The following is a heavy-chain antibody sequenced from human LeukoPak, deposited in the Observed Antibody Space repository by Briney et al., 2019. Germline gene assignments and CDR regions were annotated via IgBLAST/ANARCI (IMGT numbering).Heavy chain of an antibody. Sequence: SETLSLTCTVSGGSISSSSYYWGWIRQPPGKGLEWIGSIYYSGSTYYNPSLKSRVTISVNTSKNQFSLKLSSVTAADTAVYYCASQYSRGWWGSIDYWGQGTLVTVSS. CDR1: GGSISSSSYY. J-gene: IGHJ4*02. CDR2: IYYSGST. D-gene: IGHD6-19*01. CDR3: ASQYSRGWWGSIDY. V-gene: IGHV4-39*01.